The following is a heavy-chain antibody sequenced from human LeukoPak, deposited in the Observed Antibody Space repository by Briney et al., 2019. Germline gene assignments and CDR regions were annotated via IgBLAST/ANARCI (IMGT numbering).Heavy chain of an antibody. CDR2: IYYSGST. CDR3: ARVERGYSYGYHWYFDL. Sequence: SETLSLTCTVSGGSISSYYWSWIRQPPGKGLEWIGYIYYSGSTNYNPSLKSRVTISVDTSKNQFSLKLSSVTAADTAVYYCARVERGYSYGYHWYFDLWGRGTLVTVSS. J-gene: IGHJ2*01. V-gene: IGHV4-59*01. CDR1: GGSISSYY. D-gene: IGHD5-18*01.